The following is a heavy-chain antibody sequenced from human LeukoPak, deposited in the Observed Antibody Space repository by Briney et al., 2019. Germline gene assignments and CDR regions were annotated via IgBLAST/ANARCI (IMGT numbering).Heavy chain of an antibody. CDR2: ISGSGATT. CDR3: AKGGRYDSSGYPDS. V-gene: IGHV3-23*01. Sequence: GESLRLSCAASGFTFSSYAMNWVRQAPGKGLEWVSVISGSGATTYYADSVKGRFTISRDNSKKTLFLQMNSLRGEDTAVYYCAKGGRYDSSGYPDSWGQGTLVTVS. J-gene: IGHJ4*02. D-gene: IGHD3-22*01. CDR1: GFTFSSYA.